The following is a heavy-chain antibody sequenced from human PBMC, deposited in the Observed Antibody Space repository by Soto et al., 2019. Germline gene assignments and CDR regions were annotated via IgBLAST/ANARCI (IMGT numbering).Heavy chain of an antibody. CDR2: TYYRSKWYN. J-gene: IGHJ6*02. Sequence: SQTLSLTCAISGDSVSSNSAAWNWIRQSPSRGLEWLGRTYYRSKWYNDYAVSVKSRITINPDTSKNQFSLQLNSVTPEDTAVYYCAREPDTMGIAARPTHYYYGMDVWGQGTTVTSP. CDR1: GDSVSSNSAA. CDR3: AREPDTMGIAARPTHYYYGMDV. D-gene: IGHD6-6*01. V-gene: IGHV6-1*01.